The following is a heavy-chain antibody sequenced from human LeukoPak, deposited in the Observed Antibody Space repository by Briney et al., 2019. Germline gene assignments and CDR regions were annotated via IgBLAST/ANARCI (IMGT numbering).Heavy chain of an antibody. CDR2: INSVGSST. CDR1: RVTFSNYW. Sequence: GGSLRLSCAAFRVTFSNYWMHWVRQAPGKGLVWVSRINSVGSSTSYADSVRGRFTISRDNARNTLYLQMNSLRAEDTAVYYCASHGDYDAFDIWGQGTMVTVSS. J-gene: IGHJ3*02. CDR3: ASHGDYDAFDI. D-gene: IGHD4-17*01. V-gene: IGHV3-74*01.